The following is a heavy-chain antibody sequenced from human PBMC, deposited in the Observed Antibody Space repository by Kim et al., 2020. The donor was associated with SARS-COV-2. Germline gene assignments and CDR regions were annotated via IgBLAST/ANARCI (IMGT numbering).Heavy chain of an antibody. V-gene: IGHV1-69*04. J-gene: IGHJ4*02. D-gene: IGHD2-21*01. CDR3: ARDSSLFGPHGDY. CDR1: GGTFSSYT. Sequence: SVKVSCKASGGTFSSYTISWVRQAPGQGLEWMGRIIPILGIANYAQKFQGRVTITADKSTSTAYMELSSLRSEDTAVYYCARDSSLFGPHGDYWGQGTLVTVSS. CDR2: IIPILGIA.